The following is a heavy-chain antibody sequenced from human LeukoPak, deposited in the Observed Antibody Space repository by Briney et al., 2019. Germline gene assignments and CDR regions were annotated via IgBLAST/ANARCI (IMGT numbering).Heavy chain of an antibody. CDR1: GSTFDDYA. CDR3: AKFPGSGVDY. J-gene: IGHJ4*02. D-gene: IGHD6-25*01. V-gene: IGHV3-9*01. CDR2: ISWNSGSI. Sequence: PGRSLRLSCAASGSTFDDYAMHWVRQAPGKGLEWVSGISWNSGSIGYADSVKGRFTISRDNSKNTLYLQMNSLRAEDTAVYYCAKFPGSGVDYWGQGTLVTVSS.